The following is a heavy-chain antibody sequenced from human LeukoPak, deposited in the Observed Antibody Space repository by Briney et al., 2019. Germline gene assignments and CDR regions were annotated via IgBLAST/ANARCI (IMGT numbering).Heavy chain of an antibody. CDR1: GGSISSGVYS. CDR2: IYYGGNT. V-gene: IGHV4-30-4*07. J-gene: IGHJ6*03. Sequence: PSETLSLTCAVSGGSISSGVYSWSWVRQPPGKGLEWIGYIYYGGNTYYNPSLKSRLTISLDTSNNQFSLKLSSVTAADTAVYYCARGVLRFLEFRPSHYYMDVWGKGTTVTVSS. D-gene: IGHD3-3*01. CDR3: ARGVLRFLEFRPSHYYMDV.